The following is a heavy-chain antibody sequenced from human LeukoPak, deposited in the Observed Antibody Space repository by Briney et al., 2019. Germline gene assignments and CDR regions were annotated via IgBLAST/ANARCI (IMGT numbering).Heavy chain of an antibody. Sequence: QSGGSLRLSCAASGFTFSSYAMSWVRQAPGKGLEWVAVISYDGSNKYYADSVKGRFTISRDNSKNTLYLQMNSLRAEDTAVYYCARDRGDILTGSTGDFDYWGQGTLVTVSS. D-gene: IGHD3-9*01. J-gene: IGHJ4*02. CDR3: ARDRGDILTGSTGDFDY. V-gene: IGHV3-30-3*01. CDR1: GFTFSSYA. CDR2: ISYDGSNK.